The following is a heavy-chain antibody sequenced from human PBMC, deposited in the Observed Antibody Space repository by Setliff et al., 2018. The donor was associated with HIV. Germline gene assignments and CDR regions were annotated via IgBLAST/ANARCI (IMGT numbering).Heavy chain of an antibody. CDR3: ARVPNWGSAPFAYDV. CDR1: GASISSGGYY. CDR2: ILDSGST. Sequence: LSLTCTVSGASISSGGYYWNWIRQLPGKGLEWIGYILDSGSTYYNPSLRGRLSMPIDTSANQFSVELTSVTAADTALYFCARVPNWGSAPFAYDVWGLGTMGTVS. V-gene: IGHV4-31*03. J-gene: IGHJ3*01. D-gene: IGHD7-27*01.